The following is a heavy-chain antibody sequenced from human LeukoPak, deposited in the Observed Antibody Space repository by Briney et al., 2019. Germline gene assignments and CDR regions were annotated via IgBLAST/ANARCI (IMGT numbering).Heavy chain of an antibody. CDR2: MNPNSGNT. Sequence: ASMKVSCKASGYTFTSYDINWVRQATGQGLEWMGWMNPNSGNTGYAQKFQGRVTMTRNTSISTAYMELSSLRSEDTAVYYCARVCPRLREGGPSQCKNWFDPWGQGTLVTVSS. V-gene: IGHV1-8*01. CDR1: GYTFTSYD. J-gene: IGHJ5*02. D-gene: IGHD2-21*02. CDR3: ARVCPRLREGGPSQCKNWFDP.